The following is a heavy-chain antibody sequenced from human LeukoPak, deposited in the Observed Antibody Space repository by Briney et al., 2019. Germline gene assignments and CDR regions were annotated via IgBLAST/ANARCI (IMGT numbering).Heavy chain of an antibody. J-gene: IGHJ6*03. Sequence: GGSLRLSCAASGFTFSTFAMIWVRQPPGKGLEWVSSIFPSGGEIHYADSVRGRFTISRDNSKSTLSLQMNSLRAEDTAVYYCARDLLLERRYYHHYYYMDVWGKGATGTVSS. CDR1: GFTFSTFA. D-gene: IGHD1-1*01. V-gene: IGHV3-23*01. CDR2: IFPSGGEI. CDR3: ARDLLLERRYYHHYYYMDV.